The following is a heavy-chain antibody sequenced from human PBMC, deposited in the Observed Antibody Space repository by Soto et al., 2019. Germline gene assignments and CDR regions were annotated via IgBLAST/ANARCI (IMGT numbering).Heavy chain of an antibody. V-gene: IGHV1-3*01. D-gene: IGHD1-1*01. Sequence: ASAKVSCKASGYTFSTYALHWVRQAPGQGLEWMGWINGGNGHARYSQKFKDRVTISRDTPASTAYMELSGLRSEDTAVYYCARGKGMEENYYYYGMDVWGQGTTVTVSS. CDR3: ARGKGMEENYYYYGMDV. J-gene: IGHJ6*02. CDR2: INGGNGHA. CDR1: GYTFSTYA.